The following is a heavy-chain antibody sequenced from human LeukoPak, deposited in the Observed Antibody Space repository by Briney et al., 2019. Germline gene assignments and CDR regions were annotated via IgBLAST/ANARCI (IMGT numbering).Heavy chain of an antibody. V-gene: IGHV3-23*01. J-gene: IGHJ3*02. CDR3: ALNGREVPSGAFDI. CDR2: ISGSGGST. Sequence: GGSLRLPCAASGFTFSNYAMSWVRQAPGKGLEWVSAISGSGGSTYSADSVKGRFTISRDNSKNTLYLQMNSLRAEDTAVYYCALNGREVPSGAFDIWGQGTMVTVSS. CDR1: GFTFSNYA. D-gene: IGHD3-16*02.